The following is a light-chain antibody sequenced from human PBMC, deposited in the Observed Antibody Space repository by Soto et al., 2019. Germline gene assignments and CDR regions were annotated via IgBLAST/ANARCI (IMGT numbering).Light chain of an antibody. CDR3: TSYTSSNTPPVI. Sequence: QSALTQPASVSGSPGQSITISCTGTSSDVGDYNYVSWYQHHPGKAPKLMIHEVSNRPSGVSNRFSGSKSGNTASLTISGLQAEDEADYYCTSYTSSNTPPVIFGGGTKLTVL. V-gene: IGLV2-14*01. J-gene: IGLJ2*01. CDR2: EVS. CDR1: SSDVGDYNY.